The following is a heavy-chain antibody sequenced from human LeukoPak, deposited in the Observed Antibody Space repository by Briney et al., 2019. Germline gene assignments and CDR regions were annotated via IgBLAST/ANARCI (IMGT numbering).Heavy chain of an antibody. D-gene: IGHD3-10*01. CDR3: AREGEGVLPQYYYGSGSYSFDAFDI. V-gene: IGHV1-8*01. CDR2: MNPNSGNT. Sequence: GASVKVSCKASGYTFTSYDINWVRQAAGQGLEWMGWMNPNSGNTGYAQKFQGRVTMTRNTSISTAYMELSSLRSEDTAVYYCAREGEGVLPQYYYGSGSYSFDAFDIWGQGTMVTVSS. J-gene: IGHJ3*02. CDR1: GYTFTSYD.